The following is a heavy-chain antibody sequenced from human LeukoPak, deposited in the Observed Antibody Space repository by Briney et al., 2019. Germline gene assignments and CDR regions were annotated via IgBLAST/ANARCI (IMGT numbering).Heavy chain of an antibody. V-gene: IGHV4-59*01. Sequence: SETLSLTCTVSGGSISSYYWSWIRQPPGKGLEWIGYIYYSGSTNYNPSLKSRVTISVDTSKNQFSLKLSSVTAADTAVYYCARGADTAMVAFDIWGQGTMVTVSS. CDR2: IYYSGST. D-gene: IGHD5-18*01. CDR1: GGSISSYY. CDR3: ARGADTAMVAFDI. J-gene: IGHJ3*02.